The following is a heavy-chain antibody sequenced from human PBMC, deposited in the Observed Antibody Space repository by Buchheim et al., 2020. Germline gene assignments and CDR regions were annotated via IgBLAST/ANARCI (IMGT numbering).Heavy chain of an antibody. Sequence: QVQLVESGGGVVQPGRSLRLSCAASGFTFSDNAIHWVRQAPGRGLEWVAVIWYDGSNKYYADSVKGRFTISRDNSKNTLYLQMNSLRAEDTAVYYCARDRRDGYNFYFDYWGQGTL. CDR2: IWYDGSNK. CDR3: ARDRRDGYNFYFDY. D-gene: IGHD5-24*01. CDR1: GFTFSDNA. V-gene: IGHV3-33*08. J-gene: IGHJ4*02.